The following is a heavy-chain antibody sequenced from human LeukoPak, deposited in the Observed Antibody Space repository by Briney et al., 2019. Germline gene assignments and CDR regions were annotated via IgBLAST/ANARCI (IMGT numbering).Heavy chain of an antibody. CDR3: ARGSMIVPVGAFDI. CDR1: GFTFSSYS. D-gene: IGHD3-22*01. Sequence: GGSLRLSCAASGFTFSSYSMNWVRQAPGKGLEWVSSISSSSSYIYYADSVKGRFTISRDNAKNSLYLQMNSLRAEDTAVYYCARGSMIVPVGAFDIWGQGTMVTVSS. J-gene: IGHJ3*02. CDR2: ISSSSSYI. V-gene: IGHV3-21*01.